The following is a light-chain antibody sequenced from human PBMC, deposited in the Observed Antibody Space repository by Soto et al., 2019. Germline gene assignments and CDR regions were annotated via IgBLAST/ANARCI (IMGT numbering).Light chain of an antibody. J-gene: IGLJ1*01. Sequence: QSALTQPASVSGTPGQSITISCTGSNSDVGLYDFVSWYQHHPGRAPKLIVSEVSHRPSGISNRFSGSKSGNTASLTISKLQSEDEADYYCISYTSDDVRYVFGTGTKLTVL. CDR3: ISYTSDDVRYV. CDR1: NSDVGLYDF. V-gene: IGLV2-14*01. CDR2: EVS.